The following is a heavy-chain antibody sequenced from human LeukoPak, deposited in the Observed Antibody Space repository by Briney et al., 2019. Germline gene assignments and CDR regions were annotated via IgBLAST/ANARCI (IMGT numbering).Heavy chain of an antibody. CDR3: ARVFRGAVTSNWFDP. Sequence: PSETLSLTCNVSGASMNGHYWTWIRLPPGKGLEWIGYISDSGSTSYNPSLKSRVSMALEASKTEFSLRLNSVTVADTAVYYCARVFRGAVTSNWFDPWGQGTLVTVSS. D-gene: IGHD3-3*01. J-gene: IGHJ5*02. V-gene: IGHV4-59*11. CDR1: GASMNGHY. CDR2: ISDSGST.